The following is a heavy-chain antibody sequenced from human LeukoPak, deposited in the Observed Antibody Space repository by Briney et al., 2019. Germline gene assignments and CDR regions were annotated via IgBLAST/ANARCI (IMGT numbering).Heavy chain of an antibody. J-gene: IGHJ4*02. D-gene: IGHD1-26*01. CDR2: IIPSGGGT. V-gene: IGHV1-46*02. CDR1: GYTFNSQH. CDR3: ARAIVGAPTHIDY. Sequence: ASVKVSCKASGYTFNSQHIHWVRQAPGQGVEWMGIIIPSGGGTNYAQKFQGRVTMTRDTSTSTVYMELSSLRSEDTAVYYCARAIVGAPTHIDYWGQGTLVTVSS.